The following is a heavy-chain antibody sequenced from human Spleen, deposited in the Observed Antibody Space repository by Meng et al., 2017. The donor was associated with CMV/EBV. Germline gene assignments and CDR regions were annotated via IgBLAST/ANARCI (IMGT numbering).Heavy chain of an antibody. CDR3: ARGDFFGTVIMGVY. Sequence: SGFTFNNYAMHWVRQAPGKGLEWVAIISYDGSNQYYAESVKGRFTISRDDSKNALFLQMNSLRPADTAVYYCARGDFFGTVIMGVYWGQGTLVTVSS. V-gene: IGHV3-30*14. CDR2: ISYDGSNQ. D-gene: IGHD3-3*01. J-gene: IGHJ4*02. CDR1: GFTFNNYA.